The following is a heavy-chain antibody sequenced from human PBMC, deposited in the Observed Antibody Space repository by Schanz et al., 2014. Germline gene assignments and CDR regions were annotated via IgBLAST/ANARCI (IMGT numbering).Heavy chain of an antibody. CDR1: GYTFTNYG. CDR3: VRVPSRDVAFDL. D-gene: IGHD3-16*01. Sequence: QVQLVQSGAEVKKPGASVGVSCKASGYTFTNYGVTWVRQAPGQGLEWMGWISANNGNTNYAQKFQGRVTMTTDTSASTAYMELSSLRSEDTAHYYCVRVPSRDVAFDLWGRGTLVTVSS. V-gene: IGHV1-18*01. CDR2: ISANNGNT. J-gene: IGHJ2*01.